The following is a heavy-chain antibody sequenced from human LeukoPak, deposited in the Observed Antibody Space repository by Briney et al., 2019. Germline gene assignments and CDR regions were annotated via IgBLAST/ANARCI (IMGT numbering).Heavy chain of an antibody. J-gene: IGHJ4*02. Sequence: SETLSLTCTVSGGSISSSSYYWSWIRQPPGRGLEWIGYIYDTGRTNYSPSLKGRVTISVDTSKNQLTLKLTSVTAADTAVYYCARVFTTWSFDFWGQGTLVTVSS. CDR1: GGSISSSSYY. CDR3: ARVFTTWSFDF. V-gene: IGHV4-61*01. D-gene: IGHD1-14*01. CDR2: IYDTGRT.